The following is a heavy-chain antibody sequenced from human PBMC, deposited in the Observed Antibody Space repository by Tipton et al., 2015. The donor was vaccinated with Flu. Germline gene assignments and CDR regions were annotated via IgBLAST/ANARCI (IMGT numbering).Heavy chain of an antibody. J-gene: IGHJ4*02. Sequence: TLSLTCAVSGGSISYYYWSWIRQSPGKGLEWIGYTYYSGNTYYNPSLKSRVTISVDTSRNQCSLKLSSVTAADTAVYYCARGTSTATMKAFDYWGQGTLVTVSS. V-gene: IGHV4-59*01. CDR2: TYYSGNT. CDR3: ARGTSTATMKAFDY. CDR1: GGSISYYY. D-gene: IGHD3-22*01.